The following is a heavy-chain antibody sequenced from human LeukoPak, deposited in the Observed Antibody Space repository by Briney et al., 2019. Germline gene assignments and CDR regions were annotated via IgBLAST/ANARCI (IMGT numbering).Heavy chain of an antibody. D-gene: IGHD2-2*01. Sequence: SVKVSCKASEGTFSSYAISWVRQAPGQGLEWMGGIIPIFGTANYAQKFQGRGTITADESTSTAYMELSSLRSEDTAVYYCARTPDIVVVPAALYYYYYYMDVWGKGTTVTVSS. J-gene: IGHJ6*03. V-gene: IGHV1-69*13. CDR3: ARTPDIVVVPAALYYYYYYMDV. CDR1: EGTFSSYA. CDR2: IIPIFGTA.